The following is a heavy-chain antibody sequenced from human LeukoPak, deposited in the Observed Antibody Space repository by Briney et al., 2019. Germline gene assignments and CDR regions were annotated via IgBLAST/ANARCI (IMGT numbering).Heavy chain of an antibody. Sequence: GGSLGLSCAASGFTFSSYAMNWVRQAPGKGLEWVSAISGSGGSTYYADSVKGRFTISRDNSKNTLYLQMNSLRAEDTAVYYCAKAGGREPDYWGQGTLVTVSS. CDR2: ISGSGGST. CDR1: GFTFSSYA. V-gene: IGHV3-23*01. J-gene: IGHJ4*02. CDR3: AKAGGREPDY. D-gene: IGHD1-26*01.